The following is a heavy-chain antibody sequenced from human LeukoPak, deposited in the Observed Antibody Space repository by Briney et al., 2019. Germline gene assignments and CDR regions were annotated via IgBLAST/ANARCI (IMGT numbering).Heavy chain of an antibody. CDR2: IYSSGSS. Sequence: NPSETLSLTCTVSGGSISSYYWSWIRQPAGKELEWIGRIYSSGSSSFNPSLKGRVTMSVDTSKNQFSLKLSSVTAADTAVYYCARERAGSGYSGHDGGWFDPWGQGTLVTVSS. CDR1: GGSISSYY. D-gene: IGHD5-12*01. CDR3: ARERAGSGYSGHDGGWFDP. V-gene: IGHV4-4*07. J-gene: IGHJ5*02.